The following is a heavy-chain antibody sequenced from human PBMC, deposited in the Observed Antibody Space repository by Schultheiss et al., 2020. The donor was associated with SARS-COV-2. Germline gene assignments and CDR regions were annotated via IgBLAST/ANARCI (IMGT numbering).Heavy chain of an antibody. CDR1: GFTFSSYS. V-gene: IGHV3-21*01. CDR3: ARDRTESYYYYYYMDV. Sequence: ESLKISCAASGFTFSSYSMNWVRQAPGKGLEWVSSISSSSSYIYYADSVKGRFTISRDNAKNSLYLQMNSLRAEDTAVYYCARDRTESYYYYYYMDVWGKGTTVTVSS. D-gene: IGHD3/OR15-3a*01. J-gene: IGHJ6*03. CDR2: ISSSSSYI.